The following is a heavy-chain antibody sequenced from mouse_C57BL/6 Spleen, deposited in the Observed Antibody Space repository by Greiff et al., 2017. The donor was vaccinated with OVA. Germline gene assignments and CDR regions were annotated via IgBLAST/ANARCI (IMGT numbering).Heavy chain of an antibody. CDR1: GYTFTDYN. CDR3: ARDGDGNENFDY. D-gene: IGHD2-1*01. Sequence: EVKLMESGPELVKPGASVKMSCKASGYTFTDYNMHWVKQSHGKSLEWIGYINPNNGGTSYNQKFKGKATLTVNKSSSTAYMELRSLTSEDSAVYYCARDGDGNENFDYWGQGTTLTVSS. CDR2: INPNNGGT. V-gene: IGHV1-22*01. J-gene: IGHJ2*01.